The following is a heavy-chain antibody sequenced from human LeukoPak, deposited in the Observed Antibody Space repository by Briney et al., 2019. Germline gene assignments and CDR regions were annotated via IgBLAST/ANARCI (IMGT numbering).Heavy chain of an antibody. CDR2: IWYDGSNK. J-gene: IGHJ5*02. D-gene: IGHD3-22*01. CDR1: GFTFSSYG. V-gene: IGHV3-33*06. Sequence: PGRSLRLSCAASGFTFSSYGMHWVRQAPGKGLEWVAVIWYDGSNKYYAVSVKGRFTISRDNSKNTLYLQMNSPRAEDTAVYYCAKNPRSYDSSGYYYPDPWGQGTLVTVSS. CDR3: AKNPRSYDSSGYYYPDP.